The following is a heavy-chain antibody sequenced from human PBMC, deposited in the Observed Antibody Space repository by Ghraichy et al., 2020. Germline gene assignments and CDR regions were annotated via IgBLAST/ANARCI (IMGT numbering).Heavy chain of an antibody. CDR1: GFTFSSYW. Sequence: GESLNISCAASGFTFSSYWMSWVRQAPGKGLEWVANIKQDGSEKYYVDSVKGRFTISRDNAKNSLYLQMNSLRAEDTAVYYCARDYCSSTSCYPYYFDYWGQGTLVTVSS. CDR3: ARDYCSSTSCYPYYFDY. D-gene: IGHD2-2*01. CDR2: IKQDGSEK. J-gene: IGHJ4*02. V-gene: IGHV3-7*01.